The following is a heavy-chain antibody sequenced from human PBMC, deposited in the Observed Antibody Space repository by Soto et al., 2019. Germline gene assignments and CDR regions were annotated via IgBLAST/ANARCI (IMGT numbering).Heavy chain of an antibody. CDR3: ARGPVQGYSYGYESVTFDY. Sequence: ASVKVSCMASGYKFTGYYMHWVRQAPGQGLEWMGWINPNSGGTNYAQKFQGWVTMTRDTSISTAYMELSRLRSDDTAVYYCARGPVQGYSYGYESVTFDYWGQGTLVTVSS. CDR2: INPNSGGT. J-gene: IGHJ4*02. V-gene: IGHV1-2*04. D-gene: IGHD5-18*01. CDR1: GYKFTGYY.